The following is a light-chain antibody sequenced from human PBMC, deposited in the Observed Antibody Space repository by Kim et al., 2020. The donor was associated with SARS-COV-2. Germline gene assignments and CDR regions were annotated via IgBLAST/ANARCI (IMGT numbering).Light chain of an antibody. CDR2: YDS. Sequence: SYELTQPPSVSVAPGKTARITCGGNNIGSKSVHWYQQKPGQAPVLVIYYDSDRPSGIPERFSGSNSGNTATLTISRVEAGDEADYYCQGWDSSSAVVFGG. V-gene: IGLV3-21*04. CDR1: NIGSKS. CDR3: QGWDSSSAVV. J-gene: IGLJ2*01.